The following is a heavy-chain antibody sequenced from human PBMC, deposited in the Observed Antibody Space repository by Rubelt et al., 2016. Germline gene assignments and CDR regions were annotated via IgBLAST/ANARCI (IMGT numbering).Heavy chain of an antibody. CDR2: INHSGST. CDR3: ATGTSFGVVKDAFDI. Sequence: QVQLQQWGAGLLKPSETLSLTCAVYGGSFSGYYWSWIRQPPGKGLEWIGEINHSGSTNYNPSLKSRVGISVDTSKNQFSLNRGFVTAADTAVYYCATGTSFGVVKDAFDIWGQGTMVTVSA. D-gene: IGHD3-3*01. V-gene: IGHV4-34*01. J-gene: IGHJ3*02. CDR1: GGSFSGYY.